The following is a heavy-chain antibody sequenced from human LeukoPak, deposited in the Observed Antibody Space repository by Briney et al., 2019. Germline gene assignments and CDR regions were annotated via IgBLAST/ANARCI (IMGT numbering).Heavy chain of an antibody. V-gene: IGHV1-18*01. CDR2: ISAYNGNT. J-gene: IGHJ3*02. CDR3: ARDFSHYYGSGSYFAFDI. CDR1: GYTFTSYG. Sequence: ASVKVSCTASGYTFTSYGISWVRQAPGQGLEWMGWISAYNGNTNYAQKLQGRVTMTTDTSTSTAYMELRSLRSDDTAVHYCARDFSHYYGSGSYFAFDIWGQGTMVTVSS. D-gene: IGHD3-10*01.